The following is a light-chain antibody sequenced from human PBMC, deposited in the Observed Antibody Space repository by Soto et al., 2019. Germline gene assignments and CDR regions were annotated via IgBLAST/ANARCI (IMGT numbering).Light chain of an antibody. CDR1: QTVSTW. CDR2: KAS. V-gene: IGKV1-5*03. CDR3: QEYISYPWT. Sequence: DIQMTQSPSTLSAEVGDRVTMTCRASQTVSTWLAWFQQKPGKAPKVLIYKASNLESGVPSRFSGSGSGTEFTLTISSLQPDDFATYYCQEYISYPWTFGQGTKVEIK. J-gene: IGKJ1*01.